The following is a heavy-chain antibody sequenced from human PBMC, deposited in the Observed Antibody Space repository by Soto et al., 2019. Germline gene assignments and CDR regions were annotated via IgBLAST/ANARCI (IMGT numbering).Heavy chain of an antibody. Sequence: ASVKVSCTASGYTFTIYAMHWVRQAPGQRLEWMGWINAGNGNTKYSQKFQGRVTITRDTSASTAYMELSSLRSEDTAVYYCARVIGGLYYFDYWGQGTLVTVSS. V-gene: IGHV1-3*01. CDR2: INAGNGNT. J-gene: IGHJ4*02. D-gene: IGHD3-16*01. CDR1: GYTFTIYA. CDR3: ARVIGGLYYFDY.